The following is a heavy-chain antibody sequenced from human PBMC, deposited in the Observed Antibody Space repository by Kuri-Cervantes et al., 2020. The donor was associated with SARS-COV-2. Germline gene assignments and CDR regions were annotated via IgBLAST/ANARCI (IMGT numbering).Heavy chain of an antibody. Sequence: SETLSLTCAVHGGSFSGYSWSWNRQPQGKGLEWIGYIYHSGSTYYNPSLKSRVTISVERSKNQFSLKLSSVTAADTAVYYCARGRVGFTMVVVVFPAAVYYFEFWGQGTQVTVSS. D-gene: IGHD3-22*01. CDR2: IYHSGST. CDR1: GGSFSGYS. CDR3: ARGRVGFTMVVVVFPAAVYYFEF. J-gene: IGHJ4*02. V-gene: IGHV4-34*01.